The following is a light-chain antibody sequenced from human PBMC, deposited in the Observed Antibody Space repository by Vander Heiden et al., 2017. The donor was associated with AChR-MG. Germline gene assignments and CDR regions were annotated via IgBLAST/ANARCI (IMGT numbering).Light chain of an antibody. J-gene: IGLJ2*01. V-gene: IGLV1-44*01. CDR1: TANIGSNT. CDR2: GNN. Sequence: QSVLTQPPSASGTPGQRVTIPCYGSTANIGSNTVNWYQQLPGTAPNLLLYGNNKRPSGVPDRFSGSKSGTSASLAISGLQAEDEADYYCAAWDDSRNGPVFGGGTKLTVL. CDR3: AAWDDSRNGPV.